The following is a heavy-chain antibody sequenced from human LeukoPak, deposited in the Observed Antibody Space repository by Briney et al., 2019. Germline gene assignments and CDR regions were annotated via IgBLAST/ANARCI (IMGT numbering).Heavy chain of an antibody. V-gene: IGHV4-59*01. CDR1: GGSISSYY. D-gene: IGHD1-26*01. Sequence: WETLSLTCTVSGGSISSYYWSWIRQPPGKGLEWIGYIYYSGSTNYNPSPKSRVTISVDTSKNQFSLKLSSVTAADTAVYYCARAQNSGSYSGYYFDYWGQGTLVTVSS. CDR2: IYYSGST. J-gene: IGHJ4*02. CDR3: ARAQNSGSYSGYYFDY.